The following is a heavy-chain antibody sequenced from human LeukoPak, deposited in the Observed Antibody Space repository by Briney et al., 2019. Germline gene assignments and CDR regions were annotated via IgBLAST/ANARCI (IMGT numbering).Heavy chain of an antibody. J-gene: IGHJ4*02. D-gene: IGHD4-11*01. V-gene: IGHV1-3*01. CDR1: GYTFTSYA. CDR3: ARARDYSDFDY. CDR2: INAGNGNT. Sequence: ASVTVSCTASGYTFTSYAMHWVRQAPGQRLEWMGWINAGNGNTKYSQKFQGRVTITRDTSASTAYMELSSLRSEDTAVYYCARARDYSDFDYWGQGTLVTVSS.